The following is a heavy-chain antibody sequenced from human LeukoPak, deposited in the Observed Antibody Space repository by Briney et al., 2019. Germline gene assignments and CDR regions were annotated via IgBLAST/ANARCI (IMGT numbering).Heavy chain of an antibody. CDR1: GFTFSTYA. V-gene: IGHV3-23*01. CDR3: ARDSPVTTGYYYMDV. CDR2: ISGSGGTI. Sequence: GGTLRLSCAASGFTFSTYAMSWVRQAPGKGLEWVSSISGSGGTIYYADSVKGRFTISRDISKYTLYLQMNSLRAEDTAVYYCARDSPVTTGYYYMDVWGKGTTVTVSS. D-gene: IGHD4-17*01. J-gene: IGHJ6*03.